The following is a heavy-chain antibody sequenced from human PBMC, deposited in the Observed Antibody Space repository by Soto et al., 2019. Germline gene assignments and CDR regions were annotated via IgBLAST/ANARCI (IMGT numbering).Heavy chain of an antibody. CDR1: GGSISSSSYY. V-gene: IGHV4-39*01. J-gene: IGHJ4*02. CDR2: IYYTGST. CDR3: ATQGRKYSSGQAPDY. Sequence: LETKSLTWSVFGGSISSSSYYWGWKRKKPGKRLEWIGSIYYTGSTYYTPSLKRRVTISVDTSKNQFSLKLSSVTAADTAVYYFATQGRKYSSGQAPDYWGQGTLVTVSS. D-gene: IGHD6-19*01.